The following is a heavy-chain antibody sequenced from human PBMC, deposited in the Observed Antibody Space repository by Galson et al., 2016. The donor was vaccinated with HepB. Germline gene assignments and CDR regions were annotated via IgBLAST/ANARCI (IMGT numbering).Heavy chain of an antibody. CDR2: ISWNRGKI. V-gene: IGHV3-9*01. J-gene: IGHJ6*02. D-gene: IGHD3-16*01. CDR3: VKARPGGTSTLLYGLDV. Sequence: SLRLSCAASAFMFDDHAMHWVRQVPGKGLEWVAGISWNRGKIDYADSVKGRFTISRDNDKRHLYLQMNHLRGEDTAFYYCVKARPGGTSTLLYGLDVWGQGTTVTVSS. CDR1: AFMFDDHA.